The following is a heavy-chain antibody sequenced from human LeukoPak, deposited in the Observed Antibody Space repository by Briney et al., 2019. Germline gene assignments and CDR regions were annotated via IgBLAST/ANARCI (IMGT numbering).Heavy chain of an antibody. CDR3: ARAGYCSSTSCYLTRYYYYYYMDV. CDR2: INPNSGGT. Sequence: VASVKVSCKASGYSFADYYMHWVRQAPGQGLEWMGWINPNSGGTNYAQKFQGRVTMTRDTSISTAYMELSSLRSEDTAVYYCARAGYCSSTSCYLTRYYYYYYMDVWGKGTTVTVSS. J-gene: IGHJ6*03. D-gene: IGHD2-2*03. CDR1: GYSFADYY. V-gene: IGHV1-2*02.